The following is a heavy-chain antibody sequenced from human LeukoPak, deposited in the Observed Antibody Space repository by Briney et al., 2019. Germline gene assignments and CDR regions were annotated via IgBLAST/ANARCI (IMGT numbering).Heavy chain of an antibody. D-gene: IGHD6-13*01. CDR2: IYYSGST. J-gene: IGHJ4*02. Sequence: SETLSLTCTVSGGSISSHYWSWIRQPPGKGLEWIGYIYYSGSTNYNPSLKSRVTISVDTSKNQFSLKLSSVTAADTAVYYCAREVYSPYYFDYWGQGTLVTVSS. V-gene: IGHV4-59*11. CDR3: AREVYSPYYFDY. CDR1: GGSISSHY.